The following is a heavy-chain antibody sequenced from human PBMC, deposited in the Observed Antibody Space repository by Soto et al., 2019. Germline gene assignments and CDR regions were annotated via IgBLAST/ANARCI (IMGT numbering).Heavy chain of an antibody. CDR3: ASGIQLWLRRIHNGYSG. D-gene: IGHD5-18*01. J-gene: IGHJ4*02. CDR2: IIPMFGTA. Sequence: QVQLVQSGAEVKKPASSVKVSCKAPGGTFSTYAISWVRQAPGQGLEWMGGIIPMFGTANYAQRFQDRVTITADESTNTVYMELSSLRSEDTAVYFCASGIQLWLRRIHNGYSGWGQGTLVTVSS. CDR1: GGTFSTYA. V-gene: IGHV1-69*12.